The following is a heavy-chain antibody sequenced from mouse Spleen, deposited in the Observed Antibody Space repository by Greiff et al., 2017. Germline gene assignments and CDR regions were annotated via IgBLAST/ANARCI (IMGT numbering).Heavy chain of an antibody. D-gene: IGHD2-4*01. CDR2: INPYNGGT. J-gene: IGHJ3*01. CDR3: ARAPYDYGGFAY. CDR1: GYTFTDYY. V-gene: IGHV1-19*01. Sequence: VQLQQSGPVLVKPGASVKMSCKASGYTFTDYYMNWVKQSHGKSLEWIGVINPYNGGTSYNQKFKGKATLTVDKSSSTAYMELNSLTSEDSAVYYCARAPYDYGGFAYWGQGTLVTVSA.